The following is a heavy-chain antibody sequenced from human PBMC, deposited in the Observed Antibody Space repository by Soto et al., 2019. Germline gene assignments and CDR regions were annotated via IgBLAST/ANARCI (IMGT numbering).Heavy chain of an antibody. V-gene: IGHV4-39*01. Sequence: PSETLSLTCTVSGGSISSSSYYWGWIRQPPGKGLEWIGSIYYSGSTYYNPSPKSRVTISVDTSKNQFSLKLSSVTAADTAVYYCATYYYGSGSYRPIDYYYMDVWGKGTTVTVSS. CDR3: ATYYYGSGSYRPIDYYYMDV. J-gene: IGHJ6*03. CDR2: IYYSGST. D-gene: IGHD3-10*01. CDR1: GGSISSSSYY.